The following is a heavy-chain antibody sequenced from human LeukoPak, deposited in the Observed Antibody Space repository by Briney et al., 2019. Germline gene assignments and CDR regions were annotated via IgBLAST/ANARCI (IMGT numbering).Heavy chain of an antibody. CDR1: GFTFSSYG. CDR2: ISYDGSNK. V-gene: IGHV3-30*18. D-gene: IGHD6-19*01. Sequence: GRSLRLSCAASGFTFSSYGMHWVRQAPGKGLEWVAVISYDGSNKYYADSVKGRFTISRDNSKNTLYLQINSLRAEDTAVYYCAKDLAGTFDYWGQGTLVTVSS. J-gene: IGHJ4*02. CDR3: AKDLAGTFDY.